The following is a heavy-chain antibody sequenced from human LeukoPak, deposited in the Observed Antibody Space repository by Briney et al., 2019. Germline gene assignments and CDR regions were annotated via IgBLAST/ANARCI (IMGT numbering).Heavy chain of an antibody. CDR1: GGSISSHY. Sequence: PSETLSLTCTVSGGSISSHYWSWIRQPPGKGLEWIGYIYYSGSTNYNPSLKSRITISVDTSKNQFSLKLNSMTAADTAVYYCARYGDYAWFDPWGQGTLVTVSS. V-gene: IGHV4-59*11. J-gene: IGHJ5*02. CDR2: IYYSGST. D-gene: IGHD4-17*01. CDR3: ARYGDYAWFDP.